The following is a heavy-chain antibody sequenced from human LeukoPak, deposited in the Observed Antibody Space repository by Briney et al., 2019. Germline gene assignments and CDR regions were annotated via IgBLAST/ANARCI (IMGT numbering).Heavy chain of an antibody. Sequence: GGSLRLSCAASGFTFSSYAMHWVRQAPGKGLEWVAVISYDGSNKYYADSVKGRFTISRDNSKNTLYLQMNSLRAEDTAVYYCAKVYQLLYFDYWGQGTLVTVSS. CDR2: ISYDGSNK. J-gene: IGHJ4*02. V-gene: IGHV3-30-3*01. CDR1: GFTFSSYA. D-gene: IGHD2-2*01. CDR3: AKVYQLLYFDY.